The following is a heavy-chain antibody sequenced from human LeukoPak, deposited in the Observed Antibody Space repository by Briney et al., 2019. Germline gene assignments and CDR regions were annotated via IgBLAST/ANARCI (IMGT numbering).Heavy chain of an antibody. CDR2: ISSSSSTI. CDR1: GFTFDDYG. V-gene: IGHV3-48*01. Sequence: GGSLRLSCAASGFTFDDYGMNWVRQAPGKGLEWVSYISSSSSTIYYADSVKGRFTISRDNAKNSLYLQMNSLRAEDTAVYYCARTPRLDSSDACWGQGTLVTVSS. CDR3: ARTPRLDSSDAC. D-gene: IGHD6-25*01. J-gene: IGHJ4*02.